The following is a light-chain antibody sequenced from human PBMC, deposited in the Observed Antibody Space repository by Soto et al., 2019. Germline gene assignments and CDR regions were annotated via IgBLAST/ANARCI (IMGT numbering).Light chain of an antibody. CDR1: QSVSSIS. CDR2: GAS. CDR3: QQYGSSSWT. J-gene: IGKJ1*01. Sequence: EIVLTQSPGTLSLSPGGRATLSCRASQSVSSISLAWYQQKPGQAPRLLMYGASSRATGIPDRFSGSGSGTDFTLTISRLEPEDSAVYYCQQYGSSSWTFGQGTEVEIK. V-gene: IGKV3-20*01.